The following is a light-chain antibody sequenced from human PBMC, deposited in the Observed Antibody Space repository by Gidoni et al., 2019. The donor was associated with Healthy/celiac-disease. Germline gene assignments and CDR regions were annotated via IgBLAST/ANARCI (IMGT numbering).Light chain of an antibody. Sequence: DIQMTQSPSSLSASVGDRVTITCRASQSISNYLNWYQQKPGKAPKLLIYAASSLQSGVPSRFSGSGSGTDFTFTISSLQPEDIATYYCQQGDNTLLTFXAXTKVEIK. J-gene: IGKJ4*01. V-gene: IGKV1-39*01. CDR2: AAS. CDR3: QQGDNTLLT. CDR1: QSISNY.